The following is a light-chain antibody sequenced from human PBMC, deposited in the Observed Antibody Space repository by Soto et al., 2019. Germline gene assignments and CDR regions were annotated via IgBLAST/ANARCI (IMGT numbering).Light chain of an antibody. CDR1: QSFSSSY. CDR2: GAS. J-gene: IGKJ3*01. Sequence: EIVLTQSPGTLSLSPGERATLSCRASQSFSSSYLAWYQQKPGQAPRPLIYGASSRATGVPDRFSGSWSGTDFTLTISSLVPEDCSVYDCHHYGSALFTFGPGTKVDGK. CDR3: HHYGSALFT. V-gene: IGKV3-20*01.